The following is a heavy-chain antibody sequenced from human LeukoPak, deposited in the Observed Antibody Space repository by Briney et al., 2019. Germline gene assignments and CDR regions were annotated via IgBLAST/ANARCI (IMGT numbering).Heavy chain of an antibody. CDR1: GFTFSSYG. CDR2: IRYDGSNK. J-gene: IGHJ4*02. D-gene: IGHD6-6*01. V-gene: IGHV3-30*02. Sequence: PGGSLRLSCAASGFTFSSYGMHWVRQAPGKGLEWVAFIRYDGSNKYYTDSVKGRFTISRDNSKNTLYLQMNSLRAEDTAVDYCAKDQYSSSYYFDYWGQGTLVTVSS. CDR3: AKDQYSSSYYFDY.